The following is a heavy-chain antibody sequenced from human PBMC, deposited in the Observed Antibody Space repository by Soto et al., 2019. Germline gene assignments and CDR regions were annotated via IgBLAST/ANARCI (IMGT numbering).Heavy chain of an antibody. D-gene: IGHD2-2*01. V-gene: IGHV4-31*03. CDR1: GGSISSGGYY. Sequence: QVQLQESGPGLVKPSQTLSLTCTVSGGSISSGGYYWSWIRQHPGKGLEWIGYIDYSGSTYYNPSLKSRVTISVDTSKNQFSLKLSSVTAADTAVYYCARAHPVVPAVAAFDPWGQGTLVTVSS. CDR3: ARAHPVVPAVAAFDP. J-gene: IGHJ5*02. CDR2: IDYSGST.